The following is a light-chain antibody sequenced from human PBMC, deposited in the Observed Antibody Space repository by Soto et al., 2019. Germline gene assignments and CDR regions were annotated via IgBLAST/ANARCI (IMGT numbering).Light chain of an antibody. J-gene: IGKJ4*01. CDR1: QSVTSGY. CDR3: QQYGSSPYT. V-gene: IGKV3-20*01. CDR2: AAS. Sequence: IVLTQSPGTLSLSPGERATLSCRASQSVTSGYLAWYQQIPGQVPRLLVYAASTRATGIPDRFSGGGSGTDFTLTIHRLEPEDFAVYYCQQYGSSPYTFGRGTKVQI.